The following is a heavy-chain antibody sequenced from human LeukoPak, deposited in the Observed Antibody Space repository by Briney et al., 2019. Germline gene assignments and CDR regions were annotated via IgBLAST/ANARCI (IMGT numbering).Heavy chain of an antibody. CDR3: ARDSEATSGYSSFDY. CDR1: GYTFTSYG. D-gene: IGHD3-22*01. V-gene: IGHV1-18*01. J-gene: IGHJ4*02. CDR2: ISAYNGNT. Sequence: GASVTVSFKASGYTFTSYGISWVRQAPGQGLEWMGWISAYNGNTNYAQKLQGRVTMTTDTSTSTAYMELRSLRSDDTAVYYCARDSEATSGYSSFDYWGQGTLVTVSS.